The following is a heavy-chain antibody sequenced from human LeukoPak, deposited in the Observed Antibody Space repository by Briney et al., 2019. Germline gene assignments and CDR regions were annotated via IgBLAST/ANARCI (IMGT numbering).Heavy chain of an antibody. CDR2: MNPNSGDT. V-gene: IGHV1/OR15-1*02. Sequence: ASVKVSCKASGYAFTVYYIHGVRQAPRQGLGWMGRMNPNSGDTNYAQTFQGRVTMTRDTSISTAYTELSSLRPRATARYYCARDEVPGMAGSSDYWGQRTLVTLSS. CDR3: ARDEVPGMAGSSDY. D-gene: IGHD6-6*01. J-gene: IGHJ4*02. CDR1: GYAFTVYY.